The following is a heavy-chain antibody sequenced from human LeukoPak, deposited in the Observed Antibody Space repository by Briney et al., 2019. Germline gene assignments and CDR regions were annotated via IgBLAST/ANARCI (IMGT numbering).Heavy chain of an antibody. V-gene: IGHV1-46*01. CDR2: INPSGGST. CDR3: ASGTPEGGMDIVATDY. J-gene: IGHJ4*02. CDR1: GYTFAIYY. Sequence: ASVKVSCKASGYTFAIYYIHWVRQAPGQGLEWMGIINPSGGSTSYAQKFQGRVTMTRDTSTSTVYMELSSLRSEDTAVYYCASGTPEGGMDIVATDYWGQGTLVTVSS. D-gene: IGHD5-12*01.